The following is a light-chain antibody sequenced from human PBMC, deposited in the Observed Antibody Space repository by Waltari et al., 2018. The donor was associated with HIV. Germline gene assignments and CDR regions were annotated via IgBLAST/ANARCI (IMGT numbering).Light chain of an antibody. Sequence: QSALTQPASVSGSPGQSITIPCTGTSSDVGAYNYVSWYQQHPDKAPKVMIYDVSNRPSGVSNRFSASKSGNTASLTISGLQTEDEADYYCSSYTTTSTYVFGTGTKVTVL. J-gene: IGLJ1*01. V-gene: IGLV2-14*03. CDR2: DVS. CDR1: SSDVGAYNY. CDR3: SSYTTTSTYV.